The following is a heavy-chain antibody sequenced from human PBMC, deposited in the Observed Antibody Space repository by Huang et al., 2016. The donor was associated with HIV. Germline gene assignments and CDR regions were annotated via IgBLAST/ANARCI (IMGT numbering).Heavy chain of an antibody. CDR1: GGTFRRYG. J-gene: IGHJ1*01. D-gene: IGHD1-20*01. CDR3: ARTSNWKAEYFRF. CDR2: ISPIFGAT. Sequence: QVQLVQSGTEVKTPGSSVQVSCKAFGGTFRRYGISWVRQAPGQGLEWTGGISPIFGATKYAQKCQGRVTMTADESTNTAYMELTSLRFDDTAVYYCARTSNWKAEYFRFWGQGTLVTVAS. V-gene: IGHV1-69*13.